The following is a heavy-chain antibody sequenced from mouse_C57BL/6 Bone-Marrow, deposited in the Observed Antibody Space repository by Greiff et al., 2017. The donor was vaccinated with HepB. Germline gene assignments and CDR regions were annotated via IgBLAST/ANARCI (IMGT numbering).Heavy chain of an antibody. J-gene: IGHJ1*03. CDR2: IDPSDSYT. V-gene: IGHV1-59*01. Sequence: QVQLQQSGAELVRPGTSVKLSCKASGYTFTSYWMHWVKQRPGQGLEWIGVIDPSDSYTNYNQKFKGKATLTVDTSSSTAYMQLSSLTSEDSAVYYCARRRERYDYDIGYFDVWGTGTTVTVSS. D-gene: IGHD2-4*01. CDR3: ARRRERYDYDIGYFDV. CDR1: GYTFTSYW.